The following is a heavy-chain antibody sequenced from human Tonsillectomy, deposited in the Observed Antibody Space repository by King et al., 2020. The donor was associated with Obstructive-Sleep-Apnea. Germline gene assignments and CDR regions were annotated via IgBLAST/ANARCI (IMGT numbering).Heavy chain of an antibody. J-gene: IGHJ4*02. CDR1: GFTFSSYA. V-gene: IGHV3-64D*09. CDR2: ISSNGFKT. CDR3: VKDSDFWNPGGKFEY. Sequence: QLVQSGGGLVQPGGSLRLSCSASGFTFSSYAMHWVRQAPGKGLQYVSAISSNGFKTYYADSVKGSFTISRDHSKNTLYLQMNSLRAEDTAVYYCVKDSDFWNPGGKFEYWGQGTLVTVSS. D-gene: IGHD3-3*01.